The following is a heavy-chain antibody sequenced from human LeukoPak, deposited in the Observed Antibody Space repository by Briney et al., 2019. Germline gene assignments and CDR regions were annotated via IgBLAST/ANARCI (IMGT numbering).Heavy chain of an antibody. V-gene: IGHV3-11*04. Sequence: GGSLRLSCAASGFTFSDYYMSWIRQAPGKGLECVSYISSSGNTTYHADSVKGRFTISRDNAKSSLYLQMKSLRAEETAVYYCARGYSGSYVWGQGTLVTVSS. D-gene: IGHD1-26*01. CDR2: ISSSGNTT. J-gene: IGHJ4*02. CDR1: GFTFSDYY. CDR3: ARGYSGSYV.